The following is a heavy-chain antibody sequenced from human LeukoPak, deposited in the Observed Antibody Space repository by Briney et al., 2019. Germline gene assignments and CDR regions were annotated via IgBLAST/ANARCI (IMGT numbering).Heavy chain of an antibody. J-gene: IGHJ6*03. V-gene: IGHV1-69*13. Sequence: GASVKVSCKASGGTFSSYAISWVRQAPGQGLEWMGGITPIFGTANYAQKFQGRVTITADESTSTAYMELSSLRSEDTAVYYCASGYSYGRLYYYYYMDVWGKGTTVTVSS. CDR1: GGTFSSYA. D-gene: IGHD5-18*01. CDR3: ASGYSYGRLYYYYYMDV. CDR2: ITPIFGTA.